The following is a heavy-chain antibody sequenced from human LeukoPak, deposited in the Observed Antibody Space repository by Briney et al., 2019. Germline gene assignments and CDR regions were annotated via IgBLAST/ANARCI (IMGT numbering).Heavy chain of an antibody. CDR2: ISHSSSYI. CDR3: AIEKDTAMFFSVDHCDAFDI. Sequence: PGGSLRLSCTGSGFTFSSYDMHWVRQAPGKGLEWVSSISHSSSYIYYTDSLKGRLTISRDNSKNTLYLQMNSLRAEYTALYYCAIEKDTAMFFSVDHCDAFDIWGQGTMVTVSS. J-gene: IGHJ3*02. CDR1: GFTFSSYD. V-gene: IGHV3-21*01. D-gene: IGHD5-18*01.